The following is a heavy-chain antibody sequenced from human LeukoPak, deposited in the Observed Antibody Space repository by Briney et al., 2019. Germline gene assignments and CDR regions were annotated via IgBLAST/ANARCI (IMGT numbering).Heavy chain of an antibody. CDR2: ISGSGGTT. CDR3: ARVGGH. J-gene: IGHJ4*02. CDR1: GFTFSSYA. D-gene: IGHD3-10*01. Sequence: GGSLRLSCAASGFTFSSYAMSWVRQAPGKGLEWVSVISGSGGTTFYTDSVKGRFTISRDNSKNTLYLQMNSLRAEDAAVYYCARVGGHWGQGTLVTVSS. V-gene: IGHV3-23*01.